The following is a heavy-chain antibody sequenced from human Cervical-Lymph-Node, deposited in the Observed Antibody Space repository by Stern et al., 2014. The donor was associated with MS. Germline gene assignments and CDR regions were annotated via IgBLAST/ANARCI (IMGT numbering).Heavy chain of an antibody. V-gene: IGHV7-4-1*02. Sequence: VHLVESGSELKKPGASVQVSCKASGYTFTSYAMNWVRQAPGQGLEWMGWINTNTGNPTSAQGFTGRFVCSLDTSVSTAYLQISSLKAEDTAVYYCARGYDILTGYLGYWGQGTLVTVAS. CDR2: INTNTGNP. CDR3: ARGYDILTGYLGY. J-gene: IGHJ4*02. CDR1: GYTFTSYA. D-gene: IGHD3-9*01.